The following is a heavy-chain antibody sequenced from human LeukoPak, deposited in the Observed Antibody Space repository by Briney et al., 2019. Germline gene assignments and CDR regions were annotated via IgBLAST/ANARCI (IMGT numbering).Heavy chain of an antibody. V-gene: IGHV3-11*04. CDR1: RFTFSDYY. J-gene: IGHJ4*02. D-gene: IGHD3-3*01. CDR2: ISSSGDTI. CDR3: AREYHRRIFGMIGI. Sequence: GGSLRLSCAASRFTFSDYYMSRIRQAPGKGLEWVSYISSSGDTIYYADSVKGRSTISRDNAKNSLYLQMNSLRAEDTAVYYCAREYHRRIFGMIGIWGQGTPVTVSS.